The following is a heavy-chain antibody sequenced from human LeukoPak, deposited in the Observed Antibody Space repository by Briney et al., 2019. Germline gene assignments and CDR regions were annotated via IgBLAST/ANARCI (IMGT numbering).Heavy chain of an antibody. D-gene: IGHD3-22*01. CDR1: GFTFSSYW. V-gene: IGHV3-7*04. J-gene: IGHJ4*02. CDR3: ARGGSIYYDSSGYLYYFDY. Sequence: GGSLRLSCAASGFTFSSYWMTWVRQAPGKGLEWVANMKQDGSEKYYVDSVKGRFTISRDNAKNSLYLQMDSLRAEDTAVYYCARGGSIYYDSSGYLYYFDYWGQGTLVTVSS. CDR2: MKQDGSEK.